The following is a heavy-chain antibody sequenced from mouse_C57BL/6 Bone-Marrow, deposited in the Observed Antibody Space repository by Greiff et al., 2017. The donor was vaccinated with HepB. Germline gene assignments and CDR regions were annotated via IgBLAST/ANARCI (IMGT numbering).Heavy chain of an antibody. V-gene: IGHV2-6-1*01. Sequence: QVQLQQSGPGLVAPSQSLSITCTVSGFSLTSYGVHWVRQPPGKGLEWLVVIWSDGSTTYNSALKSRLSISKDNSKSQVFLKMNSLQTDDTAMYYCARHYYGSSPHYYAMDYWGQGTSVTVSS. CDR3: ARHYYGSSPHYYAMDY. CDR2: IWSDGST. J-gene: IGHJ4*01. CDR1: GFSLTSYG. D-gene: IGHD1-1*01.